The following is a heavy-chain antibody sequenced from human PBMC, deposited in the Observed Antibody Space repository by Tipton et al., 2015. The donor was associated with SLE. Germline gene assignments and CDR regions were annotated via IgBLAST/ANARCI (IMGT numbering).Heavy chain of an antibody. CDR3: ARGLSGYSSSWFYYYYGMDV. J-gene: IGHJ6*02. D-gene: IGHD6-13*01. CDR1: GGSFSGYY. Sequence: TLSLTCAVYGGSFSGYYWSWIRQPPGKGLEWIGEINHSGSTNYNSSLKSRVTISLDTSKNQFSLRLSSVTAADTAVYYCARGLSGYSSSWFYYYYGMDVWGQGTTVTVSS. V-gene: IGHV4-34*01. CDR2: INHSGST.